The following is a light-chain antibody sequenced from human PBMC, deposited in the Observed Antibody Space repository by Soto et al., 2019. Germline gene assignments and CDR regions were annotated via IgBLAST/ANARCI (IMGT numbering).Light chain of an antibody. Sequence: EIVMTQSPATLSVSPGERATLSCRASQSVGSYLAWYQQKPGQAPRLVIYGASTRATGIPARFSGSGSGTDFTLTISRLEPEDFAVYYCQQYGTSYTFGQGTKVDIK. V-gene: IGKV3-15*01. CDR3: QQYGTSYT. CDR2: GAS. CDR1: QSVGSY. J-gene: IGKJ2*01.